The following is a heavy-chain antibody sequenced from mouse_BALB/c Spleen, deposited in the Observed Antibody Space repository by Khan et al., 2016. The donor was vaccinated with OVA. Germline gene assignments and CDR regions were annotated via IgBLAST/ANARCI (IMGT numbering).Heavy chain of an antibody. CDR3: TRSGYGSFAY. Sequence: VQLKQSGPELVKPGASVKISCKASGYTFTDYNMDWVKQSHGKSLEWIGYIFPNNGDSGYNQKFKTKAALTVDTSSNTAFMELRSMTSEDSAVYYCTRSGYGSFAYWGRGTLVTVSA. J-gene: IGHJ3*01. CDR2: IFPNNGDS. D-gene: IGHD1-2*01. V-gene: IGHV1S29*02. CDR1: GYTFTDYN.